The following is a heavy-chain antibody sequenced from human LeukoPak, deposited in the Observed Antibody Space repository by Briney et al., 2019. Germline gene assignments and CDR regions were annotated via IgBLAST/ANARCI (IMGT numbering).Heavy chain of an antibody. CDR1: GGTFSSYA. Sequence: SVKVSCKASGGTFSSYAISWVRQAPGQGLEWMGGIIPIFGTANYAQKFQGRVTITADESTSTAYMELSSLRSEDTAVYYCARGSELSYDFWSGYHGSYWGRGTLVTVSS. J-gene: IGHJ4*02. CDR3: ARGSELSYDFWSGYHGSY. V-gene: IGHV1-69*13. D-gene: IGHD3-3*01. CDR2: IIPIFGTA.